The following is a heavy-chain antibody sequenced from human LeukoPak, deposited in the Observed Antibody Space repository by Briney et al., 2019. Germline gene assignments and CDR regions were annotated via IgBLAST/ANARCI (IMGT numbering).Heavy chain of an antibody. Sequence: ASVKVSCKASGGTFSSYAISWVRQAPGQGLEWMGGIIPIFGTANYAQKFQGRVTITADESTSTAYMELSSLRSEDTAVYYCATSVWPPYYYYYHMDVWGKGTTVTVSS. CDR2: IIPIFGTA. V-gene: IGHV1-69*13. D-gene: IGHD2-8*01. CDR1: GGTFSSYA. J-gene: IGHJ6*03. CDR3: ATSVWPPYYYYYHMDV.